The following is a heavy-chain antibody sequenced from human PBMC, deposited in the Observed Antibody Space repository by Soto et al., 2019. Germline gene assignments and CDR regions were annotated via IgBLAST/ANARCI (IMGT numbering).Heavy chain of an antibody. V-gene: IGHV1-24*01. Sequence: SVKVSCKVSGYTLTELSMHWVRQAPGKGLEWMGGFDPEDGETIYAQKFQGRVTMTEDTSTDTAYMELSSLRSEDTAVYYCATAYYYDVPALDPWGQGTLVTVSS. D-gene: IGHD3-22*01. CDR1: GYTLTELS. J-gene: IGHJ5*02. CDR3: ATAYYYDVPALDP. CDR2: FDPEDGET.